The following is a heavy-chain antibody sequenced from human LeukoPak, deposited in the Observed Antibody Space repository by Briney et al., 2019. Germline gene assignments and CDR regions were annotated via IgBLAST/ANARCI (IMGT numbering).Heavy chain of an antibody. CDR2: LSYDGSNK. Sequence: PGRSLRLSCAASGFTFSSYAMHWVRQAPGKGLEWVAVLSYDGSNKYYADSVKGRFTISRDNSKNTLYLQMNSLRAEDTAVYYCARESPIVGDAFDIWGQGTMVTVSS. CDR3: ARESPIVGDAFDI. V-gene: IGHV3-30*04. CDR1: GFTFSSYA. D-gene: IGHD3-22*01. J-gene: IGHJ3*02.